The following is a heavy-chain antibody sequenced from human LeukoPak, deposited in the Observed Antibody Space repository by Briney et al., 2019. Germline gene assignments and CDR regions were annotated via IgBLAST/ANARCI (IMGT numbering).Heavy chain of an antibody. Sequence: GGSLRLSCAASGFTFSIYAMSWVRQAPGKGLEWVSAISGSESTTYYADSVKGRFTISRDNSKNTLYLQMNSLRAEDTAVYYCASSYDSSGALDYWGQGTLVTVSS. CDR1: GFTFSIYA. CDR2: ISGSESTT. J-gene: IGHJ4*02. CDR3: ASSYDSSGALDY. D-gene: IGHD3-22*01. V-gene: IGHV3-23*01.